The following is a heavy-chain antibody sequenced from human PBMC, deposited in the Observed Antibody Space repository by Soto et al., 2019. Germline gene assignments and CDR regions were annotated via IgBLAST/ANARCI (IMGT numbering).Heavy chain of an antibody. D-gene: IGHD3-16*02. CDR3: ARVKVSDYVWGSYRYTELDY. V-gene: IGHV1-3*01. CDR2: INAGNGNT. J-gene: IGHJ4*02. CDR1: GYAFTSYA. Sequence: GASVKVSCKASGYAFTSYAMHWVRQAPGQRLEWMGWINAGNGNTKYSQKFQGRVTITRDTSASTAYMELSSLRSEDTAVYYCARVKVSDYVWGSYRYTELDYWGQGTLVTVSS.